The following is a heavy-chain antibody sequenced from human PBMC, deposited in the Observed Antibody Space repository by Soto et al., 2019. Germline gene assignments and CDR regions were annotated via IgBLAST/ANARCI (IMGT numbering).Heavy chain of an antibody. J-gene: IGHJ4*02. V-gene: IGHV5-10-1*01. CDR2: IDPSDSYT. Sequence: PGESLKISCKGSGYSFTSYWISWVRQMPGKGLEWMGRIDPSDSYTNYSPSFQGHVTISADKSISTAYLQWSSLKASDTAMYYCASEEVYCSSTSCYDVGYWGQGTLVTAPQ. D-gene: IGHD2-2*01. CDR1: GYSFTSYW. CDR3: ASEEVYCSSTSCYDVGY.